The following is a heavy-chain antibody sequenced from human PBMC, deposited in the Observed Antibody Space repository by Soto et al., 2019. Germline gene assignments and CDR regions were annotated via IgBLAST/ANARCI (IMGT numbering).Heavy chain of an antibody. CDR2: ISGQIAKT. J-gene: IGHJ4*02. D-gene: IGHD1-26*01. CDR1: GYSFHNFG. Sequence: QVQLVQSGPEVKKPGASVKVSCKASGYSFHNFGIIWVRQAPGQGLEWMGWISGQIAKTNYAQKFQGKVTMTTDTSTSTAYMELNTLTSDDPAMYYCASGPPSGSFSLTPRYWGQGTLVTVSS. V-gene: IGHV1-18*04. CDR3: ASGPPSGSFSLTPRY.